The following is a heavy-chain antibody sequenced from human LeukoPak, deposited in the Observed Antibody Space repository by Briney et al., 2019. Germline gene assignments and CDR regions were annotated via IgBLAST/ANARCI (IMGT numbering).Heavy chain of an antibody. Sequence: GGSLRLSCAASGFTFDDYAMHWVRQAPGKGLEWVSGISWNSGSIGYADSVKGRFTISRDNSKNTLYLQMNSLRAEDTAVYYCAKGETYYYDSSGYPYWGQGTLVTVSS. CDR2: ISWNSGSI. V-gene: IGHV3-9*01. J-gene: IGHJ4*02. CDR1: GFTFDDYA. CDR3: AKGETYYYDSSGYPY. D-gene: IGHD3-22*01.